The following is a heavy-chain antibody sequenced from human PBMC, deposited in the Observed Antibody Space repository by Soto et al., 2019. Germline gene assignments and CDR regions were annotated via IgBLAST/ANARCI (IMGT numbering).Heavy chain of an antibody. D-gene: IGHD1-26*01. J-gene: IGHJ3*01. V-gene: IGHV3-48*03. CDR3: ARRASR. CDR2: IHPSGQPI. CDR1: GFTFSSSE. Sequence: EVQLVESGGGLVQPGGSLRLSCAVSGFTFSSSEMYWVRQAPGKGLEWISYIHPSGQPIFYADSVKGRFTISRDNANNSLCLQTNSLRADDTAVYYCARRASRWGQGTMVTVSS.